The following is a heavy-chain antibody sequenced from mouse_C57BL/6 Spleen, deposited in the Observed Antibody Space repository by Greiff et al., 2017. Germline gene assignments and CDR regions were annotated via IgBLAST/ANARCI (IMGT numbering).Heavy chain of an antibody. Sequence: EVQLQQSGAELVRPGASVKLSCTASGFNIKDDYMHWVKQRPEQGLEWIGWIDPENGDTEYASKFQGKATITADPSSNTAYLQLSSLTSEDTAVYYCTATYYCGSPDYWGQGTTLTVSS. J-gene: IGHJ2*01. V-gene: IGHV14-4*01. D-gene: IGHD1-1*01. CDR1: GFNIKDDY. CDR3: TATYYCGSPDY. CDR2: IDPENGDT.